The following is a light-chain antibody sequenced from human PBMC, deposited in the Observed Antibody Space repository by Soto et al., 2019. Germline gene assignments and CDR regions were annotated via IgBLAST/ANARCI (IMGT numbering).Light chain of an antibody. J-gene: IGKJ2*01. V-gene: IGKV3-20*01. Sequence: EIVLTQSPGTLSLSPGERATLSCRASQSVSSSHLAWYQQKPGQAPRLLIYGASSRASGVPDRFSGSGSGTDFTLTISRLETDEFAVYYCQQYGMLYAFGQGTKLEIK. CDR3: QQYGMLYA. CDR2: GAS. CDR1: QSVSSSH.